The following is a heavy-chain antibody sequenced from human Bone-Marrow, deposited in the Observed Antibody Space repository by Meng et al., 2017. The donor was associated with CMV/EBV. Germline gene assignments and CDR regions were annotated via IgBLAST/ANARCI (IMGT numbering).Heavy chain of an antibody. V-gene: IGHV4-38-2*02. CDR3: ARATKRYSSYEYYGMDV. CDR2: IYHSGST. CDR1: GYSISSGYY. J-gene: IGHJ6*02. Sequence: GSLRLSCTVSGYSISSGYYWGWIRQPPGKGLEWIGSIYHSGSTYYNPSLKSRVTISVDTSKNQFSLKLSSVTAADTAVYYCARATKRYSSYEYYGMDVWGQGTTVTVSS. D-gene: IGHD6-13*01.